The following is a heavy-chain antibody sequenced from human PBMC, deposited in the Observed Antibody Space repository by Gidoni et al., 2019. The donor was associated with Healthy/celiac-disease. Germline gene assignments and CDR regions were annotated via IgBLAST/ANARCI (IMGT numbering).Heavy chain of an antibody. V-gene: IGHV1-69*08. D-gene: IGHD1-26*01. Sequence: QVQLVQSGAEVKNPGSSVKVSCKASGGTFSSYTISWVLQAPGQGLEWMGWIIPILGIANYAQKFQGRVTITADKSTSTAYMELSSLRSEDTAVYYCARDGIVEYNWFDPWGQGTLVTVSS. J-gene: IGHJ5*02. CDR1: GGTFSSYT. CDR2: IIPILGIA. CDR3: ARDGIVEYNWFDP.